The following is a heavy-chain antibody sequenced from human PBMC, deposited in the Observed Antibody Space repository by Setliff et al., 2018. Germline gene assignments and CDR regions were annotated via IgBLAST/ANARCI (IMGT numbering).Heavy chain of an antibody. CDR1: GGAFSGYY. D-gene: IGHD1-1*01. Sequence: PSETLSLTCAVYGGAFSGYYWNWIRQPPGKGLEWIGEITHTGSTNYNPSLKSRVTMSVDTSKNQFSLKLSSVTAADTAVYYCARTGTYRYFDYWGQGVLVTVSS. V-gene: IGHV4-34*01. CDR2: ITHTGST. CDR3: ARTGTYRYFDY. J-gene: IGHJ4*02.